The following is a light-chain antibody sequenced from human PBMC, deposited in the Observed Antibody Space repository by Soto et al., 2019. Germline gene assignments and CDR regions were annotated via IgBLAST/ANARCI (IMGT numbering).Light chain of an antibody. V-gene: IGLV1-44*01. J-gene: IGLJ3*02. CDR2: ANN. CDR3: AAWDDSLKGWV. Sequence: QSVLTQPPSASGTPGQRVTISCSGSSSNIVSEHVNWYQQVPGTAPKLLIYANNQRPSGVPDRFSVSKSGTSASLAIGGLQSEDEADYYCAAWDDSLKGWVFGGGTKLTVL. CDR1: SSNIVSEH.